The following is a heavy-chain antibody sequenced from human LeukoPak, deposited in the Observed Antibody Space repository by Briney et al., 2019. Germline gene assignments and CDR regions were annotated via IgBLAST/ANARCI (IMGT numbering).Heavy chain of an antibody. J-gene: IGHJ4*02. Sequence: GGSLRLSCAASGFTVSSNYMSWVRQAPGKGQEWVSVIYSGGSTYYADSVKGRFTISRDNSKNTLYLQMNSLRAEDTAVYYCATTVVTPSGFDYWGQGTLVTVSS. D-gene: IGHD4-23*01. CDR2: IYSGGST. CDR3: ATTVVTPSGFDY. V-gene: IGHV3-66*01. CDR1: GFTVSSNY.